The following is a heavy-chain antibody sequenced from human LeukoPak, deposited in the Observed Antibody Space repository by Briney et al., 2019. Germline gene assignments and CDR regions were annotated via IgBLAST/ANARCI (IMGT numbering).Heavy chain of an antibody. CDR1: GGSFSFYY. V-gene: IGHV4-34*01. CDR2: MNHSGST. CDR3: ARGRGIAVAVNY. Sequence: SETLSLTCAVYGGSFSFYYWSWIRQPPGKGLEWNGEMNHSGSTNYHPSLKSRVTISVDTSKNQFSLKLRSVPAADTAVYYCARGRGIAVAVNYWGQGTLVTVSS. J-gene: IGHJ4*02. D-gene: IGHD6-19*01.